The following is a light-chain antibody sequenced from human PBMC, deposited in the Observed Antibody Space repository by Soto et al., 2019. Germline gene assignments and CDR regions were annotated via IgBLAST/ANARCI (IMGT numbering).Light chain of an antibody. CDR2: GAS. CDR3: QQYRSSPPT. J-gene: IGKJ4*01. V-gene: IGKV3-20*01. Sequence: EMGWTQAPGTLSLSPGERATLSCRASQRVSNNYLAWYQQKPGQAPRLLIHGASNRATGIPDRFSGSGSATDFTLTISRLEPEDFAVYYCQQYRSSPPTFGGGTKVAIK. CDR1: QRVSNNY.